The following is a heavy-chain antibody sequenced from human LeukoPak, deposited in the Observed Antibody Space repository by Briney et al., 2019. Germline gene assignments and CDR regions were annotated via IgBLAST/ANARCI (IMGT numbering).Heavy chain of an antibody. D-gene: IGHD6-13*01. CDR2: ISAYIGNT. J-gene: IGHJ4*02. Sequence: ASVKVSCKASGYTFTSYGISWVRQAPGQGLEWMGWISAYIGNTNYAQKLQGRVTMTTDTSTSTAYMELRSLRSDDTAVYYCAQAIAAAGSFDYWGQGTLVTVSS. V-gene: IGHV1-18*01. CDR3: AQAIAAAGSFDY. CDR1: GYTFTSYG.